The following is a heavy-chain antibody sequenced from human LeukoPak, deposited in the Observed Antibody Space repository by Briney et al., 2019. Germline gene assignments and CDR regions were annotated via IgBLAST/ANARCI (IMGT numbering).Heavy chain of an antibody. J-gene: IGHJ4*02. CDR3: ARDLEVLWFGEPQPPLLFDY. CDR2: ISSSSSYI. CDR1: GFTFSSYS. V-gene: IGHV3-21*01. D-gene: IGHD3-10*01. Sequence: GGSLRLSCAASGFTFSSYSMNWVRQAPGKGLEWVSSISSSSSYIYYADSVKGRFTISRDNAKNSLYLQMNSLRAEDTAVYYCARDLEVLWFGEPQPPLLFDYWGQGTLVTVSS.